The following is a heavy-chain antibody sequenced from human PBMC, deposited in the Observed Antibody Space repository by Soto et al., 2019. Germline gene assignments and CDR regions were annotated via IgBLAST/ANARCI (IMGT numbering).Heavy chain of an antibody. D-gene: IGHD3-10*01. V-gene: IGHV4-30-4*01. CDR1: GGSISSGDYY. CDR2: IYYSGST. J-gene: IGHJ6*02. Sequence: SETLSLTCTVSGGSISSGDYYWSWIRQPPGKGLEWIGYIYYSGSTYYNPSLKSRVTTSVDTSKNQFSLKLSSVTAADTAVYYCAISYLRSVGMDVWGQGTTVTVYS. CDR3: AISYLRSVGMDV.